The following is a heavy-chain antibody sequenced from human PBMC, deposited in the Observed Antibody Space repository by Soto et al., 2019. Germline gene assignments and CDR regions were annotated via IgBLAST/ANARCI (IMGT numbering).Heavy chain of an antibody. J-gene: IGHJ4*02. V-gene: IGHV1-46*02. D-gene: IGHD3-3*01. CDR2: IKPSGGST. Sequence: ASVKVSCKASGYSLNSYSLRWVRQAPGQGLEWMGIIKPSGGSTSYAKNFQSRATTTRDTSTTTVYMELSSLRSEDTAVYYCARESGSVLTALDYWGQGTLVTVSS. CDR3: ARESGSVLTALDY. CDR1: GYSLNSYS.